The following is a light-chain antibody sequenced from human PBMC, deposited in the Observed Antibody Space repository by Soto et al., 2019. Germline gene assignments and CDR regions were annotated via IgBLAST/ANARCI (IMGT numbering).Light chain of an antibody. J-gene: IGLJ1*01. V-gene: IGLV1-51*02. CDR2: END. CDR3: ATWDSSLSAGL. CDR1: SSNTGNNY. Sequence: QSVLTQPPSVSAAPGQKVTISCSGSSSNTGNNYVSWYQQLPGTAPKLLIYENDKRPSGIPDRFSGSKSGTSATLGITGLKTGDEADYNGATWDSSLSAGLFGTGTRLTVL.